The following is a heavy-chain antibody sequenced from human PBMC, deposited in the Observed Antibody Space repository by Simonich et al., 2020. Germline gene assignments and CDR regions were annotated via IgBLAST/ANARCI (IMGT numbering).Heavy chain of an antibody. V-gene: IGHV1-2*02. D-gene: IGHD6-6*01. J-gene: IGHJ6*03. CDR1: GYTFTGYY. CDR3: ARDRAARYYYYYYMDV. CDR2: INPNSGGT. Sequence: QVQLVQSGAEVKKPGASVKVSCKASGYTFTGYYMHWVRQAPGQGLGWKGWINPNSGGTNDAQKFQGRVTMTRDTSISTAYMELSRLRSDDTAVYYCARDRAARYYYYYYMDVWGKGTTVTVSS.